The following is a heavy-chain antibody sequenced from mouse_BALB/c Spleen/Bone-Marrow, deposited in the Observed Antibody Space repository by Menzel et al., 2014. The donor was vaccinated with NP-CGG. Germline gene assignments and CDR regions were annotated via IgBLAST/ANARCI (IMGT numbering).Heavy chain of an antibody. J-gene: IGHJ1*01. CDR1: GFNIKDTY. Sequence: EVQLQQSGAELVKPGASVKLSCSASGFNIKDTYMHWVKQRPEQGLEWIGRIDPANGNTKYDPKFQDKATITAETSSNQVDLQPSSLPFEDTGVYYCARQEFAIYWYFDVWGAGTTVTVSS. V-gene: IGHV14-3*02. CDR2: IDPANGNT. D-gene: IGHD1-3*01. CDR3: ARQEFAIYWYFDV.